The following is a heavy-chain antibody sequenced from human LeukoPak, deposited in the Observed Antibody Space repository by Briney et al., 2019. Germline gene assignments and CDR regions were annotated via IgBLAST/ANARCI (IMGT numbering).Heavy chain of an antibody. CDR1: GFTVRSNY. CDR2: LYSGGTI. CDR3: VREFGSGVSCYFDY. V-gene: IGHV3-66*01. Sequence: GGSLRLSCAVSGFTVRSNYMSWVRQAPGKGLEWVSVLYSGGTIYYADSVKGRFTISRDNSKDTLYLQMNNLRAEDTAVYYCVREFGSGVSCYFDYWGQGTLVTVSS. D-gene: IGHD2-15*01. J-gene: IGHJ4*02.